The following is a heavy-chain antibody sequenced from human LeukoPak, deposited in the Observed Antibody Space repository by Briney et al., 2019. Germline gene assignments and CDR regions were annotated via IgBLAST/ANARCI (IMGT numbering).Heavy chain of an antibody. Sequence: SETLSLTCTVSGGSISSGDYYWSWIRQPPGKGLEWIGYIYYSGSTYYNPSLKSRVTISVDTSKNQFSLKLSSVIAADTAVYYCARVPYYDILTGYYGGYFDYWGQGTLVTVSS. J-gene: IGHJ4*02. V-gene: IGHV4-30-4*01. CDR2: IYYSGST. CDR3: ARVPYYDILTGYYGGYFDY. CDR1: GGSISSGDYY. D-gene: IGHD3-9*01.